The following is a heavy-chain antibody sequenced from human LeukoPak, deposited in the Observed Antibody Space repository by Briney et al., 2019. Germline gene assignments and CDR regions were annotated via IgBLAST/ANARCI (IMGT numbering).Heavy chain of an antibody. Sequence: ASVKVSCKASGYTFTSYYMHWVRQAPGQGLEWMGIINPSGGSTSYAQKFQGRVTMTRDTSTSTAYMELSSLRSEDTAVYYCARDLNSSGYYSYAFDIWGQGTMVTVSS. J-gene: IGHJ3*02. CDR2: INPSGGST. CDR3: ARDLNSSGYYSYAFDI. D-gene: IGHD3-22*01. CDR1: GYTFTSYY. V-gene: IGHV1-46*01.